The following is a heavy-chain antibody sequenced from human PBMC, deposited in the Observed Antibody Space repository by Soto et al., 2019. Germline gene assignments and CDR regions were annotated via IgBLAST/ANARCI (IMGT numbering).Heavy chain of an antibody. CDR1: GYVFTGYG. CDR2: ISPYNGNK. D-gene: IGHD3-10*01. CDR3: VRDLDGSGSYYTDY. V-gene: IGHV1-18*01. Sequence: GASVKVSCKASGYVFTGYGINWVRQVPGRGLEWMGWISPYNGNKNYAQKFQGGVTMTTDTSTSTAYLEVKSLRSDDTAVYYCVRDLDGSGSYYTDYWGQGSLVTVS. J-gene: IGHJ4*02.